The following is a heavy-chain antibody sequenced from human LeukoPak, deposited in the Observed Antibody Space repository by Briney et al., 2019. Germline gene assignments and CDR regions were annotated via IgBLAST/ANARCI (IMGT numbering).Heavy chain of an antibody. CDR1: GFTFDDYA. D-gene: IGHD2-21*02. Sequence: AGGSLRLSCAASGFTFDDYAMHWVRQAPGKGLEWVSGISWNSGSIGYADSVKGRFTISRDNAKNSLYLQMNSLRAEDTALYYCAKYGPAYCGGDCKSPAAAFDIWGQGTMVTVSS. CDR3: AKYGPAYCGGDCKSPAAAFDI. CDR2: ISWNSGSI. V-gene: IGHV3-9*01. J-gene: IGHJ3*02.